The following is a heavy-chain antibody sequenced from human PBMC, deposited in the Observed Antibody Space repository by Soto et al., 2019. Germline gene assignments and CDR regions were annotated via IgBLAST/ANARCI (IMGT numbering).Heavy chain of an antibody. D-gene: IGHD2-15*01. CDR1: GGSISSGGYY. CDR2: IYYSGRT. CDR3: AVVAATRGPRYFDY. V-gene: IGHV4-31*03. Sequence: QVQLQESGPGLVKPSQTLSLTCTVSGGSISSGGYYWSWIRQHPGKGLEWIGYIYYSGRTYYNPSLKSRFTISVDTSKNQFYLKLSSVTAADTAVYYCAVVAATRGPRYFDYWGQGTLVTVSS. J-gene: IGHJ4*02.